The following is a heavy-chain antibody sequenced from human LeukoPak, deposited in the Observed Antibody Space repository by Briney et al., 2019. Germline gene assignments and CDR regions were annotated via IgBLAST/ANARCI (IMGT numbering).Heavy chain of an antibody. CDR2: INPHSGGR. J-gene: IGHJ4*02. CDR1: GYSFTDYY. CDR3: AKVRDRLSSFYPAA. D-gene: IGHD6-13*01. Sequence: ASVKVSCKASGYSFTDYYIHWVRQAPGQGLEWMGWINPHSGGRNLAQKFQGRVTMTRDTSITTAYLELSGLTSDDAAMYYCAKVRDRLSSFYPAAWGQGTLVSVSS. V-gene: IGHV1-2*02.